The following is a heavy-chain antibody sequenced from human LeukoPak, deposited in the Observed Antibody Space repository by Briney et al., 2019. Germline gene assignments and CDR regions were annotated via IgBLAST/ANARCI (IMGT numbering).Heavy chain of an antibody. J-gene: IGHJ4*02. CDR2: ISSSSSYI. CDR1: GFTFSSYS. V-gene: IGHV3-21*01. CDR3: ARGGKFYYDSSGYPGDY. D-gene: IGHD3-22*01. Sequence: PGGSLRLSCAASGFTFSSYSMNWVRQAPGKGLEWVSSISSSSSYIYYADSVKGRFTISRDNAKNSLYLQMNSLRAEDTAVYYCARGGKFYYDSSGYPGDYWGQGTLVTVSS.